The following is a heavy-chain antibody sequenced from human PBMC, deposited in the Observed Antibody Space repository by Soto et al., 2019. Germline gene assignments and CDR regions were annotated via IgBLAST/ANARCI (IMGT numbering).Heavy chain of an antibody. Sequence: QVQLVESGGGVVQPGRSLRLSCTASGFSFRSYVMHWVRQAPGKGLEWVALISNDGSYKSYADSVKGRFTISRDNSKNTLHPQMTTLRSDDTGVSHCAKLALERRDIAYAEVDYWGQGTLATVSS. CDR1: GFSFRSYV. D-gene: IGHD2-15*01. CDR3: AKLALERRDIAYAEVDY. CDR2: ISNDGSYK. V-gene: IGHV3-30*18. J-gene: IGHJ4*02.